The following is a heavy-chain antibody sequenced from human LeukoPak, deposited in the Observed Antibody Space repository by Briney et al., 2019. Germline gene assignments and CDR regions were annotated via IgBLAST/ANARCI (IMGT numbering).Heavy chain of an antibody. CDR2: INPNSGGT. Sequence: ASVKVSCKASGYTFTVYYMHWVRQASGQGLEWMGWINPNSGGTNFAQRFQGRVTMTRDSSISTAYMELSSLRSDDTAVYYCARDLSSGWYYSFDPWGQGTLVTVSS. CDR1: GYTFTVYY. CDR3: ARDLSSGWYYSFDP. V-gene: IGHV1-2*02. J-gene: IGHJ5*02. D-gene: IGHD6-19*01.